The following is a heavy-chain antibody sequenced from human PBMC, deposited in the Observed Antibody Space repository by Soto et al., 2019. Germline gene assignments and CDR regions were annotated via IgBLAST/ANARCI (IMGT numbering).Heavy chain of an antibody. V-gene: IGHV1-69*01. CDR2: IIPIPGTA. CDR1: GGTFGSYA. D-gene: IGHD2-2*01. CDR3: ARSQGSSTSLEIYYYYYYGMDV. J-gene: IGHJ6*02. Sequence: QVQLVQSGAEVQKPGSSVEVSCKASGGTFGSYAISRVRQAPGQGLEWMGGIIPIPGTANYAQKFQGRVTIAADESTSTAYMELSSLRSEDTAVYYCARSQGSSTSLEIYYYYYYGMDVWGQGTTVTVSS.